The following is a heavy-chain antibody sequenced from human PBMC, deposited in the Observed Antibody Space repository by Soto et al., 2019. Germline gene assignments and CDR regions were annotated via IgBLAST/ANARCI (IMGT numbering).Heavy chain of an antibody. D-gene: IGHD4-17*01. V-gene: IGHV4-59*01. J-gene: IGHJ4*02. CDR2: IYYSGST. Sequence: SETLSLTCTVSGGSISSYYWSWIRQPPGKGLEWIGYIYYSGSTNYNPSLKSRVTISVDTSKNQFSPKLSSVTAADTAVYYCARAMVDDYGDYWGYYFDYWGQGTLVTVSS. CDR1: GGSISSYY. CDR3: ARAMVDDYGDYWGYYFDY.